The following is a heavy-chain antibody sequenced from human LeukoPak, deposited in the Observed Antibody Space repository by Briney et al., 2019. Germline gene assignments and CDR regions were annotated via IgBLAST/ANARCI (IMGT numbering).Heavy chain of an antibody. J-gene: IGHJ4*02. V-gene: IGHV3-33*01. D-gene: IGHD2-21*02. CDR2: IWYDGSNK. CDR1: GFTFSSYG. Sequence: GRSLRLSCAASGFTFSSYGMHWVRQAPGKGLEWVAVIWYDGSNKYYADSVKGRFTISRDNSKNTLYLQMNSLRAEDTAVYYCARDPSYCGGDCYSGFPFDYWGQGTLVTVSS. CDR3: ARDPSYCGGDCYSGFPFDY.